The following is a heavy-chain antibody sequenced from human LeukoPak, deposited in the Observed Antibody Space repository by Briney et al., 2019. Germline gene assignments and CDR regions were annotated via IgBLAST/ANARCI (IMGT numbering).Heavy chain of an antibody. CDR1: GGSISSSNW. D-gene: IGHD4-17*01. V-gene: IGHV4-4*02. CDR3: ARWKYVDYERTFDY. CDR2: IYHSGST. J-gene: IGHJ4*02. Sequence: PSETLSLTCAVSGGSISSSNWWSWVRQPPGKGLEWIGEIYHSGSTNYNPSLKSRVTISVDKSKNQFSLKLTSATAADTAIYYCARWKYVDYERTFDYWGQGILVTVSS.